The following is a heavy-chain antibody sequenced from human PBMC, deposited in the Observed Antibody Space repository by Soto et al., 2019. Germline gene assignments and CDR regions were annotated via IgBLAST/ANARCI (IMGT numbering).Heavy chain of an antibody. CDR2: IYYSGST. V-gene: IGHV4-59*01. J-gene: IGHJ4*02. Sequence: SETLSLTCTVSGGSISSYYWSWIRQPPGKGLEWIGYIYYSGSTNYNPSLKSRATISVDTSKNQFSLKLSSVTAADTAVYYCARGVPSSDFDYWGQGTLVTVSS. CDR1: GGSISSYY. CDR3: ARGVPSSDFDY. D-gene: IGHD3-10*01.